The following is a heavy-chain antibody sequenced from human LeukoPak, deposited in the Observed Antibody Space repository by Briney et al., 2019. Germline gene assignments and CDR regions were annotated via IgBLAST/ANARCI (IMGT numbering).Heavy chain of an antibody. J-gene: IGHJ5*02. CDR2: IIPIFGTA. CDR3: ARDNGAYCSGGSCYRAEYNWFDP. D-gene: IGHD2-15*01. Sequence: GASVKVSFKASGGTFSSYAISWVRQAPGQGPEWMGGIIPIFGTANYAQKFQGRVTITADESTSTAYMELSSLRSEDTAVYYCARDNGAYCSGGSCYRAEYNWFDPWGQGTLVTVSS. V-gene: IGHV1-69*13. CDR1: GGTFSSYA.